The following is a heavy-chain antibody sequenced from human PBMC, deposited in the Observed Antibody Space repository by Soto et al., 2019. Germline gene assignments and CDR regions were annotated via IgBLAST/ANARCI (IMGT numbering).Heavy chain of an antibody. V-gene: IGHV4-4*02. CDR3: ASVRGGYYYAMDV. CDR2: IYHSGST. J-gene: IGHJ6*02. Sequence: QVQLQESGPGLVKPSGTLSLTCAVSGGSISSSNWWSWVRQPPGKGLEWIGEIYHSGSTNYNPSLQRRVTIPVDKSKNQFSLKLRSVTAADTAVYYWASVRGGYYYAMDVWGQGTTVTVSS. CDR1: GGSISSSNW. D-gene: IGHD3-10*02.